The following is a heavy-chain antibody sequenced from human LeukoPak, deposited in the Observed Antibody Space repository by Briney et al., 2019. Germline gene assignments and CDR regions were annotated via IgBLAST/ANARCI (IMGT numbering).Heavy chain of an antibody. V-gene: IGHV3-48*02. Sequence: GGSLRLSCAASGLTFSTYSFNWVRQPPGKGLEWVSYITPSTSTIYYADSVKGRFTISGDNAKKSVYLQMNSLRDDDTAIYYCARDLRVWYGTAEIWGQGTMVTVSS. CDR2: ITPSTSTI. CDR1: GLTFSTYS. J-gene: IGHJ3*02. D-gene: IGHD3-10*01. CDR3: ARDLRVWYGTAEI.